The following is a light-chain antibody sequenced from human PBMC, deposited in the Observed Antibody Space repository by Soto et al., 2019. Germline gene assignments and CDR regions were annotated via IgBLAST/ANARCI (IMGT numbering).Light chain of an antibody. Sequence: EFVLTESPGTLPLSPGERATLSCRASQSVSSTCLAWYQQKPGQPPRLLIYVAFTWGTCIPDRFSASWSGTDFTLTISRMEPEDFAVFYCQHYGSSRPLSFGGGTKVEIK. V-gene: IGKV3-20*01. CDR1: QSVSSTC. CDR2: VAF. CDR3: QHYGSSRPLS. J-gene: IGKJ4*01.